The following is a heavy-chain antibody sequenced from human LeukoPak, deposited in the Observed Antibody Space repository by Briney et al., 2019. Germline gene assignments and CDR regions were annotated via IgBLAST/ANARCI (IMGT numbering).Heavy chain of an antibody. V-gene: IGHV4-61*01. CDR2: ICYSGST. Sequence: PSETLSLTCTVSGGSVSSGSYYWSWIRQPPGKGLEWIGYICYSGSTNYNPSLKSRVTISVDTSKNQFSLKLSSVTAADTAVYYCARARSTSCYFCFDYWGQGTLVTVSS. CDR3: ARARSTSCYFCFDY. J-gene: IGHJ4*02. CDR1: GGSVSSGSYY. D-gene: IGHD2-2*01.